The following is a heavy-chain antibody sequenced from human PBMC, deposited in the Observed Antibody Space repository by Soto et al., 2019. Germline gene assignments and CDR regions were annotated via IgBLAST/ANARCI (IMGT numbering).Heavy chain of an antibody. J-gene: IGHJ4*02. CDR3: ARRWNYCLDL. D-gene: IGHD3-10*01. V-gene: IGHV3-33*05. CDR2: ISYDGSD. CDR1: GFPFREFG. Sequence: QMQLVESGGGVVQPGRSLRLSCVASGFPFREFGMHWVRQAPGKGLEWVALISYDGSDYADSVKGRFTISRDDSRDTLFLNMDNLRPDDTGVYYCARRWNYCLDLWGQGTLVAVSS.